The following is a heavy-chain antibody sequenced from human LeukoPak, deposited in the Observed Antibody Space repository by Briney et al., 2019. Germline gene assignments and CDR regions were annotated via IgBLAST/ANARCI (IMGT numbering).Heavy chain of an antibody. J-gene: IGHJ6*03. CDR3: AREIGGYSYGKYYYYMDV. Sequence: PGGSLRLSCAASGFTFSGYAMTWVRQTPGKGLEWVSSISGSGGSTYYADSVRGRFTISRDNSKSTLYVQMNSLRAEDTALYYCAREIGGYSYGKYYYYMDVWGKGTTVTVSS. CDR1: GFTFSGYA. CDR2: ISGSGGST. D-gene: IGHD5-18*01. V-gene: IGHV3-23*01.